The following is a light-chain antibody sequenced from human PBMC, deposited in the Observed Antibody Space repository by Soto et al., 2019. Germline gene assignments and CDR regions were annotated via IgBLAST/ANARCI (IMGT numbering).Light chain of an antibody. Sequence: IVLTQSPATLSLSPGERATLSCRASRSGRSYLAWYQQKPGQAPRLLICDTSKRATGIPARFSGAGSGTDFTLTITSLEPEDSAVYYCQHRNNWPREWTFGQGTKVEI. V-gene: IGKV3-11*01. CDR2: DTS. CDR1: RSGRSY. J-gene: IGKJ1*01. CDR3: QHRNNWPREWT.